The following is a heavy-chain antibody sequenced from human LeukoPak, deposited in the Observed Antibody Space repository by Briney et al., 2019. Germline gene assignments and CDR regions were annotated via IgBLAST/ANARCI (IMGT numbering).Heavy chain of an antibody. J-gene: IGHJ4*02. CDR3: ARVLTLYYDILTGYYPVDY. Sequence: GGSLRLSCAASGFTFSSYGMSWVRQAPGKGLEWVSVISGSGGSTYYADSVKGRFTISRDNAKNSLYLQMNSLRAEDTAVYYCARVLTLYYDILTGYYPVDYWGQGTLVTVSS. V-gene: IGHV3-23*01. CDR2: ISGSGGST. CDR1: GFTFSSYG. D-gene: IGHD3-9*01.